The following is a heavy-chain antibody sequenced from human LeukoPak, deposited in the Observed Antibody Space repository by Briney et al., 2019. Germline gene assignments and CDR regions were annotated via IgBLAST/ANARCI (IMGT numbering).Heavy chain of an antibody. J-gene: IGHJ4*02. D-gene: IGHD6-19*01. CDR2: IIPILGIA. V-gene: IGHV1-69*04. Sequence: ASVKVSCKASGGTFSSYAISWVRQAPGQGLEWMGRIIPILGIANYAQKFQGRVTITADKSTSTAYMELSSLRSEDTAVYYCARGSSGWLLFGYWGQGTLVTVSS. CDR1: GGTFSSYA. CDR3: ARGSSGWLLFGY.